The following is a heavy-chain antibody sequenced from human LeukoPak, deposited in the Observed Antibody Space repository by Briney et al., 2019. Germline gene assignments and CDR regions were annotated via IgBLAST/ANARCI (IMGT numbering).Heavy chain of an antibody. CDR3: ARVGYDSSRWYYYGVDV. J-gene: IGHJ6*02. Sequence: PSETLSLTCTVSGGSISSSSYYWGWIRQPPGKGLEWIGSIYYSGSTYYNPSLKSRVTISVDTSKNQFSLKLTSVTAADTAVYFCARVGYDSSRWYYYGVDVWGQGTAVTVSS. CDR2: IYYSGST. V-gene: IGHV4-39*07. D-gene: IGHD6-13*01. CDR1: GGSISSSSYY.